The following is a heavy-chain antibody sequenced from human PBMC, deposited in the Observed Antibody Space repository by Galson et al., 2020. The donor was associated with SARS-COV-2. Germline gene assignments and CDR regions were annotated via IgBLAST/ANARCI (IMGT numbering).Heavy chain of an antibody. CDR3: AGYGGNSR. CDR1: GFNVINNH. CDR2: IDGNGNT. D-gene: IGHD2-21*01. J-gene: IGHJ4*02. V-gene: IGHV3-66*01. Sequence: GESLKISCAAAGFNVINNHVKWVRQAPEQGLECVYVIDGNGNTYYADSVKGRFTISRDNSRNTVFLQMNSLTVEDTAVYYCAGYGGNSRWGQGTLVAVSA.